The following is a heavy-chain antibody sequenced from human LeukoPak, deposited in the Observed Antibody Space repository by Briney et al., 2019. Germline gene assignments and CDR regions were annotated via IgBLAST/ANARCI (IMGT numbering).Heavy chain of an antibody. CDR3: ARDSGLTTVTTYWDY. CDR2: IKEDGSEK. V-gene: IGHV3-7*05. J-gene: IGHJ4*02. Sequence: GGSLRLSCAAYGFTFSTYWMSWVRQAPGKGLEWVANIKEDGSEKYYVDSVKGRFTISRDNAKNSLYRQMNSLRAEDTAVYYCARDSGLTTVTTYWDYWGQGTLVTVSS. D-gene: IGHD4-17*01. CDR1: GFTFSTYW.